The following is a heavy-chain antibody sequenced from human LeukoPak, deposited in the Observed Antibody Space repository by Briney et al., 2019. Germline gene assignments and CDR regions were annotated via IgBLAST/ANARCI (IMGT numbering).Heavy chain of an antibody. CDR1: GFTFSSYS. J-gene: IGHJ4*02. D-gene: IGHD3-3*01. V-gene: IGHV3-21*01. CDR3: AREPYYDFWSGYYDIDY. Sequence: GGSLRLSCAAPGFTFSSYSMNWVRQAPGKGLEWVSSISSSSSYIYYADSVKGRFTIPRDNAKNSLYLQMNSLRAEDTAVYYCAREPYYDFWSGYYDIDYWGQGTLVTVSS. CDR2: ISSSSSYI.